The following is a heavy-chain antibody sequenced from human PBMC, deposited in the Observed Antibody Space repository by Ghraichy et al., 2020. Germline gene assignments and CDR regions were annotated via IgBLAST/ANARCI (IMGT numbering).Heavy chain of an antibody. CDR2: VIPSSGGT. Sequence: ASAKVSCKASGYSFTGSYIHWVRQAPGQGLEYMGRVIPSSGGTNYAQSFQGRVTMTRDTSISTVYMELSSLRSDDTAIYYCGRDAAAIGNWFDPWGQGTLVTVSS. J-gene: IGHJ5*02. D-gene: IGHD2-2*01. CDR3: GRDAAAIGNWFDP. V-gene: IGHV1-2*06. CDR1: GYSFTGSY.